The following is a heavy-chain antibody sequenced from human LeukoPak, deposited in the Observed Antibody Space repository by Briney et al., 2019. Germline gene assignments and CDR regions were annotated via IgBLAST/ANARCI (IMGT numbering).Heavy chain of an antibody. D-gene: IGHD4-23*01. CDR1: GGTFSSYA. V-gene: IGHV1-69*04. Sequence: GASVKVSCKASGGTFSSYAISWVRQAPGQGREWMGRIIPILGIANYAQKFQGRVTITADKSTSTAYMELSSLRSEDTAVYYCARASVGYSDYWGQGTLVTVSS. CDR3: ARASVGYSDY. J-gene: IGHJ4*02. CDR2: IIPILGIA.